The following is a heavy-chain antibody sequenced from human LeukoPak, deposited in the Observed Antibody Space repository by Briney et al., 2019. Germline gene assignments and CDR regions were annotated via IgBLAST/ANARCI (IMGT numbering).Heavy chain of an antibody. CDR3: ARLTEDYYFDY. CDR1: GGSISSYY. Sequence: SVTLSLTCTVSGGSISSYYWTWIRQPPGKGLEWIGHIYYSGSTNYNPSLKSRVTISVDTSKNQFSLKLSSVTAADTAVYYCARLTEDYYFDYWGQGTLVTVSS. J-gene: IGHJ4*02. CDR2: IYYSGST. V-gene: IGHV4-59*01. D-gene: IGHD1-14*01.